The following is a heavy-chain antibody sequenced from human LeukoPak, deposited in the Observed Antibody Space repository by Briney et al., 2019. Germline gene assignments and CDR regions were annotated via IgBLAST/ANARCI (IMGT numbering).Heavy chain of an antibody. CDR2: ILTKAEGGTV. V-gene: IGHV3-15*01. J-gene: IGHJ4*02. CDR3: TAGLVKTNDDC. Sequence: GGSLRLSCAASGFNFSNAWMNWVRQAPGKGLEWVGRILTKAEGGTVDCAAPVKDRFTISRDDSKNTLYLHLNSLKTDDTAVYYCTAGLVKTNDDCWGQGTLVTVSS. D-gene: IGHD2-21*01. CDR1: GFNFSNAW.